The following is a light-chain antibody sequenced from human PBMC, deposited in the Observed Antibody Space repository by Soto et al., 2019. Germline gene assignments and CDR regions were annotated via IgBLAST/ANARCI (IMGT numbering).Light chain of an antibody. J-gene: IGKJ4*01. CDR2: GAY. CDR3: QQYGSSPPDLT. V-gene: IGKV3-20*01. Sequence: EIVLTQSPGTLSLSPGERATLSCRASQSVSSSYLAWYQQKPGQAPRLLIYGAYSRATGIPDRFSGSGSGKDFTLTISRLESEDFAVYYCQQYGSSPPDLTFGGGTKVELK. CDR1: QSVSSSY.